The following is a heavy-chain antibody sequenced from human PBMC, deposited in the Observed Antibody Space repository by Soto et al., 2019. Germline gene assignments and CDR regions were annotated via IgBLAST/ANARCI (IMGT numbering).Heavy chain of an antibody. CDR1: GYTFTSYY. Sequence: QVQLVQSGAEVKKPGASVKVSCKASGYTFTSYYMHWVRQATGQGLEWMGISNPSGGSTSYAQKIQSRVTMTRDTSTSTVYMELSSLRSEDTAVYYCARVGYSHYYYYYGMDVWGQGTTVTVSS. J-gene: IGHJ6*02. V-gene: IGHV1-46*01. CDR2: SNPSGGST. D-gene: IGHD3-22*01. CDR3: ARVGYSHYYYYYGMDV.